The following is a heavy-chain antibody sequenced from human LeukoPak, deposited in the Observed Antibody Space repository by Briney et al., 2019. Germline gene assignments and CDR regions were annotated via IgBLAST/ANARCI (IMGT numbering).Heavy chain of an antibody. V-gene: IGHV5-51*01. CDR3: ARHDGDIVVVVAATRGGFDI. D-gene: IGHD2-15*01. CDR2: IYPGDSDT. Sequence: GESLKISCKGSGYSFTSYWIGWVRQMPGKGLEWMGIIYPGDSDTRYSPSFQGQVTISADKSISTAYLQWSSLKASDTAMYYCARHDGDIVVVVAATRGGFDIWGQGTMVTVSS. CDR1: GYSFTSYW. J-gene: IGHJ3*02.